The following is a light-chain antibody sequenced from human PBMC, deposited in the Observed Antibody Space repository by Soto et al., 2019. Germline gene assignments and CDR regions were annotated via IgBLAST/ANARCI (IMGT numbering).Light chain of an antibody. Sequence: DIQMTQSPSSLSASVGDRVTIACQASQDINNYLNWYQQKPGKAPKLLIYDGSNLETGVPSRFSASESGTDFTFTISSLQPEDIASYYCQQYDNLITFGQGTRLEI. J-gene: IGKJ5*01. CDR3: QQYDNLIT. CDR2: DGS. V-gene: IGKV1-33*01. CDR1: QDINNY.